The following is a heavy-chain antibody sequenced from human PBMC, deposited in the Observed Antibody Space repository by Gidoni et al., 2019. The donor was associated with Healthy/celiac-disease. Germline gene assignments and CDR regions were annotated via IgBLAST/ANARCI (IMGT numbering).Heavy chain of an antibody. Sequence: EVQLVESGGGLVQPGGSLRLSCAASGFTFSSYWMSWVRQAPGKGLEWVANIKQDGSEKYYVDSVKGRFTISRDNAKNSLYLQMNSLRAEDTAVYYCARDYGGWIPGVFDYWGQGTLVTVSS. CDR3: ARDYGGWIPGVFDY. CDR2: IKQDGSEK. D-gene: IGHD5-18*01. CDR1: GFTFSSYW. V-gene: IGHV3-7*04. J-gene: IGHJ4*02.